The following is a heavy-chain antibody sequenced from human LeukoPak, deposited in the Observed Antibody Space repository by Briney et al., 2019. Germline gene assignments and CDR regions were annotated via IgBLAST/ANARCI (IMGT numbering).Heavy chain of an antibody. J-gene: IGHJ4*02. CDR2: ISSSGNSI. CDR1: GFTLSDYY. Sequence: GGSLRLSCAASGFTLSDYYMSWIRQAPGKGLEWVSYISSSGNSISYADSVKGRFTISRDNAKNSLYLQMNSLRAEDTAVYYCARADDSSSGYFDYWGQGTLVTVSS. D-gene: IGHD6-6*01. CDR3: ARADDSSSGYFDY. V-gene: IGHV3-11*04.